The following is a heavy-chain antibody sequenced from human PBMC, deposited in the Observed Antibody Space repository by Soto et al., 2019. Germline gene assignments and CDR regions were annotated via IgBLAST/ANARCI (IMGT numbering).Heavy chain of an antibody. CDR2: ISGSGGST. Sequence: EVQLLESGGGLVQPGGSLRLSSAASGFTFSSYAMSWVRQAPGKGLEWVSAISGSGGSTYYADSVKVRFTISRDNSKNTLYLQMNSLRAEDTAVYYCAKGGYCSSTSCYAGWFDPWGQGTLVTVSS. CDR1: GFTFSSYA. CDR3: AKGGYCSSTSCYAGWFDP. D-gene: IGHD2-2*01. V-gene: IGHV3-23*01. J-gene: IGHJ5*02.